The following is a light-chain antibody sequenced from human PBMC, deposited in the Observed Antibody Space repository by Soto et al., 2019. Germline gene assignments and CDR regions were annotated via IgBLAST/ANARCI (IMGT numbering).Light chain of an antibody. Sequence: EIVVSQSPCTLSLSTGERATLSCRASQSVSNTYLAWYQQKPGQAPRLLIYGASSRATGIPDRFSGSGSGTDFTLTISRLEPEDFAVYYCQQYANSPPTFGQGTRLEIK. CDR3: QQYANSPPT. J-gene: IGKJ5*01. CDR1: QSVSNTY. V-gene: IGKV3-20*01. CDR2: GAS.